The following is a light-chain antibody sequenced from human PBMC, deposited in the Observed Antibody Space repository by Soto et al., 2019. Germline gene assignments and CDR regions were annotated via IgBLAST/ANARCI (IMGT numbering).Light chain of an antibody. CDR2: AAS. Sequence: DIQMTQSPSAMSASVGDRVTITCRASQAINTYLAWVQQKPGKVPKRLIYAASTLQTGVPSRFSGRGSGTEFTLTIRSLQPEDFEPSYCLQHNPYLTWTFGQGTKVEIK. V-gene: IGKV1-17*03. CDR3: LQHNPYLTWT. J-gene: IGKJ1*01. CDR1: QAINTY.